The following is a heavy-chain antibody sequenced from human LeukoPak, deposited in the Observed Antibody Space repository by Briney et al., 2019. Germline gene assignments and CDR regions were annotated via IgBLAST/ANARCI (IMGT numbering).Heavy chain of an antibody. Sequence: SETLSLTCSVSGGSITKNGYYWGWIRQSPETGLEWIGSMHYSGSTYYNPSLNSRVIISVDTSKNQFSLKLTSVTAADTAVYFCARAETGTCQNWGQGTLVTVSS. D-gene: IGHD3-9*01. CDR1: GGSITKNGYY. CDR2: MHYSGST. CDR3: ARAETGTCQN. J-gene: IGHJ4*02. V-gene: IGHV4-39*07.